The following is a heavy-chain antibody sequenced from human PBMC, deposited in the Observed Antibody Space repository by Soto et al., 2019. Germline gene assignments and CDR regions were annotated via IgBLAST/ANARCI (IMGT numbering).Heavy chain of an antibody. CDR1: GVSVSSYA. V-gene: IGHV3-30-3*01. J-gene: IGHJ6*02. Sequence: GGSLRLACAACGVSVSSYAMHGVRQAPGKGLEWVAVISYDGINKYYADSVKGRFTISRDNSKNTLYLQMNSLRAEDTAVYYCARDSHPSLGYDILTGYYKSGTYYYYGMDVWGQGTTVTVS. D-gene: IGHD3-9*01. CDR2: ISYDGINK. CDR3: ARDSHPSLGYDILTGYYKSGTYYYYGMDV.